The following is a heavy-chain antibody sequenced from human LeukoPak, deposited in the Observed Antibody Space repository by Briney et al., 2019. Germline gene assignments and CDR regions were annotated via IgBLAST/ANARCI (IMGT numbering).Heavy chain of an antibody. CDR2: IYHSGST. CDR1: GGSISSGGYS. CDR3: ARDRYGDRGYYYGMDV. V-gene: IGHV4-30-2*01. J-gene: IGHJ6*02. D-gene: IGHD4-17*01. Sequence: PSETLSLTCAVSGGSISSGGYSWRWIRQPPGKGLEWIGYIYHSGSTYYNPSLKSRVTISVDRSKNQFSLKLSSVTAADTAVYYCARDRYGDRGYYYGMDVWGQGTTVTVSS.